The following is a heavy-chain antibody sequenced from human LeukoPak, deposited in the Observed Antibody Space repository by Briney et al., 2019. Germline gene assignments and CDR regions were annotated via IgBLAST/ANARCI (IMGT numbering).Heavy chain of an antibody. CDR3: ARKLGAPHYFDF. V-gene: IGHV1-8*01. CDR1: GYAFTGYD. J-gene: IGHJ4*01. D-gene: IGHD1-26*01. CDR2: MNPNTGKT. Sequence: VASVKVSCKASGYAFTGYDIHWVRQATGQGLEWMGWMNPNTGKTDFAKKFQGRVTMTRNTSINTVYMELSSLRSEDTAVYYCARKLGAPHYFDFWGHGTLVTVSS.